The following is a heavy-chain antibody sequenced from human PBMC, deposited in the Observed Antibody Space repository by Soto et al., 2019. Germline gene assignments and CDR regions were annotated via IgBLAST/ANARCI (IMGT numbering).Heavy chain of an antibody. CDR1: GGSISSSSYY. D-gene: IGHD3-22*01. J-gene: IGHJ3*02. Sequence: SETLSLTCTVSGGSISSSSYYWGWIRQPPGKGLEWIGSIYYSGSTYYNPSLKSRVTISVDTSKNQFSLKLSSVTAADTAVYYCASLVGNYYDSSGYDAFEIWGQGTMVTVSS. CDR3: ASLVGNYYDSSGYDAFEI. CDR2: IYYSGST. V-gene: IGHV4-39*01.